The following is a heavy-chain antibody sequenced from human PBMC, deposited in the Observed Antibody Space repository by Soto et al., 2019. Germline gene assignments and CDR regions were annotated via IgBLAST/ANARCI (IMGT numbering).Heavy chain of an antibody. J-gene: IGHJ5*02. CDR1: GFTFSSYS. V-gene: IGHV3-21*01. CDR3: ARGFTSPHNNWFDP. CDR2: ISSSSSYI. D-gene: IGHD3-10*01. Sequence: GGSLRLSCAASGFTFSSYSMNWVRQAPGKGLEWVSSISSSSSYIYYADSVKGRFTISRDNAKNSLYLQMNSLRAEDTAVYYCARGFTSPHNNWFDPWGQGTLVTVSS.